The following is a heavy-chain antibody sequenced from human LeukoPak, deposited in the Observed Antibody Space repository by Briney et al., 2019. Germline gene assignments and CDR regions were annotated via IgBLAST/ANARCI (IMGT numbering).Heavy chain of an antibody. V-gene: IGHV1-46*01. Sequence: GASVKVSCTASGYTFTSYYMHWVRQAPGQGLEWMGIINPSGGSTSYAQKFQGRVTMTRDTSTSTVYMELSSLRSEDTAVYYCARVRGDYYDSSGYYWAALCYWGEGTLVTVSS. CDR2: INPSGGST. CDR3: ARVRGDYYDSSGYYWAALCY. J-gene: IGHJ4*02. CDR1: GYTFTSYY. D-gene: IGHD3-22*01.